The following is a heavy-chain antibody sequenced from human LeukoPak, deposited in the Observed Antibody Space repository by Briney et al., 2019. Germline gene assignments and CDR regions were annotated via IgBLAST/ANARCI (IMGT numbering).Heavy chain of an antibody. D-gene: IGHD4-17*01. CDR2: INSDGSST. CDR3: AKDWMTTDYYYYYGMDV. J-gene: IGHJ6*02. V-gene: IGHV3-74*01. Sequence: GGSLRLSCAASGLTFSSYWMHWVRQAPGKGLVWVSRINSDGSSTSYADSVKGRFTISRDNAKNTPYLQMNSLRAEDTAVYYCAKDWMTTDYYYYYGMDVWGQGTTVTVSS. CDR1: GLTFSSYW.